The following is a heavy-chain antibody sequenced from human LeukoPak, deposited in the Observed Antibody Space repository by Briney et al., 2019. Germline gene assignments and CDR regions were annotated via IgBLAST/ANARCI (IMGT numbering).Heavy chain of an antibody. Sequence: GGSLRLSCVASGFTFTNYGMHWVRQAPGKGLQWVAVISYDGTKKYYADSVKGRFTISRDNSKNTLYLQMNSLRAEDTAVYYCAKPGVYSSSWYYFDYWGQGTLVTVSS. D-gene: IGHD6-13*01. CDR3: AKPGVYSSSWYYFDY. CDR1: GFTFTNYG. V-gene: IGHV3-30*18. J-gene: IGHJ4*02. CDR2: ISYDGTKK.